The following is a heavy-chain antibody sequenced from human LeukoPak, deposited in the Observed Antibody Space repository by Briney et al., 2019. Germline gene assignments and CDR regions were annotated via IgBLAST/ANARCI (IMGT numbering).Heavy chain of an antibody. D-gene: IGHD6-13*01. J-gene: IGHJ4*02. V-gene: IGHV3-30*18. CDR2: ISYDGSNK. CDR3: AKEWRYSSSWYQYYFDY. CDR1: GFTFSSYG. Sequence: PGRSLRLSCAASGFTFSSYGMHWVRQAPGKGLEWVAVISYDGSNKYYADSVKGRFTISRDISKNTLYLQMNSLRAEDTAVYFCAKEWRYSSSWYQYYFDYWGQGTLVTVSS.